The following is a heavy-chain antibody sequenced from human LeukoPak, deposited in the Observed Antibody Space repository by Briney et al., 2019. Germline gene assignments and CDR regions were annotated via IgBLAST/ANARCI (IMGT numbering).Heavy chain of an antibody. V-gene: IGHV3-48*03. D-gene: IGHD4-17*01. Sequence: GGSLRLSCAASGFTFSSYEMNWDRQAPGKGLEWVSYISSSGSTIYYADSVKGRFTISRDNAKNSLYLQMNSLRAEDTAVYYCARGPHYEYYYYYGMDVWGQGTTVTVSS. CDR1: GFTFSSYE. CDR2: ISSSGSTI. CDR3: ARGPHYEYYYYYGMDV. J-gene: IGHJ6*02.